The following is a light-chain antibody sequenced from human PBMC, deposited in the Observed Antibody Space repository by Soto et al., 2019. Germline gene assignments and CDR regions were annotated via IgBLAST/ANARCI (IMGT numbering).Light chain of an antibody. CDR1: QGISNW. V-gene: IGKV1-12*01. CDR2: TGS. Sequence: DIQMTQSPSSVSASVGDRVSITCRASQGISNWLAWYQQKPGRAPKLLIYTGSSLQSGVPSSFSGTGSGTHFTLTISSLQPEDVATYYCQQANSFPLTFGGGTKVEIK. CDR3: QQANSFPLT. J-gene: IGKJ4*01.